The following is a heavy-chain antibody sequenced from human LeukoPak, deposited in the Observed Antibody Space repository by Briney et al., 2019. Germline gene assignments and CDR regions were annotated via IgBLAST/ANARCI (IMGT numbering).Heavy chain of an antibody. V-gene: IGHV1-69*04. CDR1: GGTFSSYA. D-gene: IGHD4-23*01. Sequence: SVKVSCKAPGGTFSSYAISWVRQAPGQGLEWMGRIIPILGIANYAQKFQGRVTITADKSTSTAYMELSSLRSEDTAVYYCASFDGGVYWGQGTLVTVSS. J-gene: IGHJ4*02. CDR3: ASFDGGVY. CDR2: IIPILGIA.